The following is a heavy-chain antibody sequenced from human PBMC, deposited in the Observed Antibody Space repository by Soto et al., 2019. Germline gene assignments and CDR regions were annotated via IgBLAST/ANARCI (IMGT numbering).Heavy chain of an antibody. D-gene: IGHD3-16*02. J-gene: IGHJ4*02. V-gene: IGHV2-5*02. CDR1: GFSLSTSGVG. CDR2: IYWDDDK. CDR3: AHGYYDYIWGSYRLYYFDY. Sequence: QITLKESGPTLVNPTQPLTLTCTFSGFSLSTSGVGVGWIRQPPGKALEWLALIYWDDDKRYSPSLKSRLTITKDTSKIQVVLTMTNMDPVDTATYYCAHGYYDYIWGSYRLYYFDYWGQGTLVTVSS.